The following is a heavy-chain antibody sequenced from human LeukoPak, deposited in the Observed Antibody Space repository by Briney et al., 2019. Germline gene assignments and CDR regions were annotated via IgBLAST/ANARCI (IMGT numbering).Heavy chain of an antibody. V-gene: IGHV4-61*02. J-gene: IGHJ4*02. D-gene: IGHD3-16*01. Sequence: SETLSLTCTVSGGSISSSSYYWSWIRQPAGKGLEWIGRIYSSGSTNYNPSLKSRVTMSVDTSKNQFSLKLSSVTAADTAVYYCARRGDYFDYWGQGTLVTVSS. CDR2: IYSSGST. CDR3: ARRGDYFDY. CDR1: GGSISSSSYY.